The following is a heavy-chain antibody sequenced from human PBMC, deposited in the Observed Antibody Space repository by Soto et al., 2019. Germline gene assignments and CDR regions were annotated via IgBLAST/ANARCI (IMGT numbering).Heavy chain of an antibody. CDR2: IWYDGSNK. CDR3: AKERVAAAYVETSPFDF. V-gene: IGHV3-33*03. J-gene: IGHJ4*02. CDR1: GFTFSSYG. Sequence: PGGSLRLSCAASGFTFSSYGMHWVRQAPGKGLEWVAVIWYDGSNKYYADSVKGRFTISRDNSKNTLYLHMNSLRAEDTARYYCAKERVAAAYVETSPFDFWGQGTQVTVSS. D-gene: IGHD2-15*01.